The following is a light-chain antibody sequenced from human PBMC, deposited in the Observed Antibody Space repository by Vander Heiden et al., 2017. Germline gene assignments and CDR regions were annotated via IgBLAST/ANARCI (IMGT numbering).Light chain of an antibody. CDR1: QSVSSN. Sequence: EIVMTQSPATLSVSPGERATLSCRASQSVSSNLAWYQQKPGQAPRLLIYGPPTRATGIPARFSGSGSGTEFTLTISSLQSEDFAVYYCQQYNNWPITFGQGTRLEIK. J-gene: IGKJ5*01. V-gene: IGKV3-15*01. CDR3: QQYNNWPIT. CDR2: GPP.